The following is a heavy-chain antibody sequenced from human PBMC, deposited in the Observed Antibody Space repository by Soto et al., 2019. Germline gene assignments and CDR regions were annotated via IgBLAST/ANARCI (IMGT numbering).Heavy chain of an antibody. CDR2: IIPIFGTA. J-gene: IGHJ6*02. Sequence: SVKVSCKASGGTFSSYAISWVRQAPGQGLEWMGGIIPIFGTANYAQKFQGRVTITADESTSTAYMELSSLRSEDTAVYYCARANSYGLGYYYYGMDVWRQGTTVTVSS. V-gene: IGHV1-69*13. D-gene: IGHD5-18*01. CDR3: ARANSYGLGYYYYGMDV. CDR1: GGTFSSYA.